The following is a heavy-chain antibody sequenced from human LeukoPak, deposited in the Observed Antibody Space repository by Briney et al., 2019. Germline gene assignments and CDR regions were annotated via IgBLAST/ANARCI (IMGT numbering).Heavy chain of an antibody. Sequence: GGSLRLSCAASGFTFSSYGMHWVRQAPGKGLEWVAFIRYDGSNKYYADSVKGRFTISRDNSKNALYLQMSSLRAEDTAVYYCAKEAPGAFDIWGQGTMVTVSS. J-gene: IGHJ3*02. CDR3: AKEAPGAFDI. D-gene: IGHD4/OR15-4a*01. CDR1: GFTFSSYG. V-gene: IGHV3-30*02. CDR2: IRYDGSNK.